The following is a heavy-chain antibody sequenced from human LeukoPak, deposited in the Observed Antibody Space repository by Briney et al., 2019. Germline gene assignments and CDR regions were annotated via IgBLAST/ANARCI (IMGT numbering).Heavy chain of an antibody. CDR2: IIPIFGTA. V-gene: IGHV1-69*01. CDR1: GGTFSNYA. D-gene: IGHD1-1*01. Sequence: ASVKVSCKASGGTFSNYAFSWVRQAPGQGLEWMGGIIPIFGTANYAQKFQGRVTITADESTSTAYMELSSLRSEDTAVYYCARVQLPYGMDVWGQGTTVTVSS. CDR3: ARVQLPYGMDV. J-gene: IGHJ6*02.